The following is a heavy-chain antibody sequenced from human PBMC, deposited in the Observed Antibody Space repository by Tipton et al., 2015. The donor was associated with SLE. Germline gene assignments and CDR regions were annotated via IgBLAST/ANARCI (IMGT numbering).Heavy chain of an antibody. J-gene: IGHJ6*02. CDR3: AKLVDYYGLDV. D-gene: IGHD2-2*01. Sequence: SLRLSCGASGFDFSDYGMHWVRQAPGKGPEWVGFIRYDGTEKEYGDSVKGRFTISRDNSKNTLYLQMNSLRPEDTAIYYCAKLVDYYGLDVWGQGTTVTVSS. V-gene: IGHV3-30*02. CDR1: GFDFSDYG. CDR2: IRYDGTEK.